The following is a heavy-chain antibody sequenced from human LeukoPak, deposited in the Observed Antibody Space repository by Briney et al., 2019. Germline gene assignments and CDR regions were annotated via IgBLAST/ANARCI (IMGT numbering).Heavy chain of an antibody. J-gene: IGHJ6*03. V-gene: IGHV1-3*01. CDR3: AREPVRYYGSGSYHLAMDV. D-gene: IGHD3-10*01. CDR1: GYTFTSYA. Sequence: ASVKVSCKASGYTFTSYAIHWVRQAPGQRLEWMGWINAGNGNTKYSQEFQGRVTITRDTSARTAYMELSSLRSDDTAVYYCAREPVRYYGSGSYHLAMDVWGKGTTVTVSS. CDR2: INAGNGNT.